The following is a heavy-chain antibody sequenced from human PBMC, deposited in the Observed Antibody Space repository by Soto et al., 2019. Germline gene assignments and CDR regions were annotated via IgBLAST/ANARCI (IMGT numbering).Heavy chain of an antibody. CDR1: GFTFSNAW. D-gene: IGHD4-17*01. J-gene: IGHJ5*02. CDR3: TTDPTAGWFDP. CDR2: IKSKTDGGTT. V-gene: IGHV3-15*07. Sequence: GGSLRLSCAASGFTFSNAWMNWVRQAPGKGLEWVGRIKSKTDGGTTDYAAPVKGRFTISRDDSKNTLYLQINSLKIEDTALYYCTTDPTAGWFDPWGQGTLVTVSS.